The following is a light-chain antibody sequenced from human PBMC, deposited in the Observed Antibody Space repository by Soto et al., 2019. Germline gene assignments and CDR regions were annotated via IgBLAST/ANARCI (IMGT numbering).Light chain of an antibody. CDR2: AAS. V-gene: IGKV1-39*01. CDR1: QSISSY. Sequence: DIQMTQSPSSLYVSVGERATITCRASQSISSYLNWYQQKPGKAPKLLIYAASSLQSGVPSRFSGSGSGTDFTLTISSLQPEDFAAYYCQQSYSTPKTFGQGTKVDI. J-gene: IGKJ1*01. CDR3: QQSYSTPKT.